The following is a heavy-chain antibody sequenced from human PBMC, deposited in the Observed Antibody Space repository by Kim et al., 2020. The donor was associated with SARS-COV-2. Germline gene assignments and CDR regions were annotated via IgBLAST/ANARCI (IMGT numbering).Heavy chain of an antibody. D-gene: IGHD4-17*01. J-gene: IGHJ2*01. CDR3: AKDPTTVTTGYFDL. Sequence: GGSLRLSCAASGFTFSSYAMSWVRQAPGKGLEGVSAISGSGGSTYYTDSVKGRFTISRDNSKNTLYLQMNGLRAEDTAVYYCAKDPTTVTTGYFDLWGRGTLVTVSS. CDR1: GFTFSSYA. V-gene: IGHV3-23*01. CDR2: ISGSGGST.